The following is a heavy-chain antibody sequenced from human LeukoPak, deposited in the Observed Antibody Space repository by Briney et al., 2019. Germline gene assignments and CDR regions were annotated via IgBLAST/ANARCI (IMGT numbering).Heavy chain of an antibody. Sequence: SETLSLTCAVSGGSISSSNWWSWVRQPPGKGLEWIGEIYHSGSTNYNLSLKSRVTTSVDKSKNQFSLKLSSVTAADTAVYYCARDHRYYGSGSYPDWGQGTLVTVSS. CDR1: GGSISSSNW. CDR2: IYHSGST. D-gene: IGHD3-10*01. J-gene: IGHJ4*02. V-gene: IGHV4-4*02. CDR3: ARDHRYYGSGSYPD.